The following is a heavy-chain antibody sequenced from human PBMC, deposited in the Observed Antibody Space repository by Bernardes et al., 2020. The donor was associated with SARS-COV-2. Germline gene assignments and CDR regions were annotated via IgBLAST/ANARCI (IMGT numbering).Heavy chain of an antibody. Sequence: GGSLRLSCAASGFTFDDYAMHWVRQAPGKGLEWVSGISWNSGSIGYADSVKGRFTISRDNAKNSLYLQMNSLRAEDTALYYCARDNSIDYWGQGTLVTVSS. J-gene: IGHJ4*02. CDR3: ARDNSIDY. CDR1: GFTFDDYA. CDR2: ISWNSGSI. V-gene: IGHV3-9*01.